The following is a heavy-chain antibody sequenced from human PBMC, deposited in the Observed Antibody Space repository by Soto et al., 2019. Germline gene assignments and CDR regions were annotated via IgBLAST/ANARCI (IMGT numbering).Heavy chain of an antibody. Sequence: GASVKVSCKASGYTFTGYRMHWVRQAPGQGLEWMGWINTNNGCTNSAQKFQGRVTMTIDTSISTAYMELRSLRSDDTAVYYCARVDDYYDSSGHYFTFFNYWGQGSLVTVSS. CDR2: INTNNGCT. CDR3: ARVDDYYDSSGHYFTFFNY. J-gene: IGHJ4*02. CDR1: GYTFTGYR. V-gene: IGHV1-2*02. D-gene: IGHD3-22*01.